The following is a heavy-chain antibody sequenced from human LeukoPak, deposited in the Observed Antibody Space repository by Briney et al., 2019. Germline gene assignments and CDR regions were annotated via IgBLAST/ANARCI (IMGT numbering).Heavy chain of an antibody. V-gene: IGHV3-23*01. CDR1: GFTFRSYA. Sequence: PGGSLRLSCAASGFTFRSYAMSWVRQAPGKGLEWVSVISGSGGITHYADSVKGRFTISRDNSKNTLYLQMNSLRAEDTAVYYCAYNQLLYGGPDYWGQGTLVTVSS. J-gene: IGHJ4*02. CDR2: ISGSGGIT. CDR3: AYNQLLYGGPDY. D-gene: IGHD2-2*02.